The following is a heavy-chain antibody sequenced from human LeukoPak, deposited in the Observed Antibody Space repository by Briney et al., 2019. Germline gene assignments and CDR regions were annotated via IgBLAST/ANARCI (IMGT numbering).Heavy chain of an antibody. D-gene: IGHD6-19*01. CDR3: ARGGAVAGTGDY. V-gene: IGHV3-23*01. CDR1: GFTFSSYG. Sequence: GGSLRLSCAASGFTFSSYGMSWVRQAPGKGLEWVSAISGSGGSTYYADSVKGRFTISRDNSKNTLYLQMNSLRAEDTAVYYCARGGAVAGTGDYWGQGTLVTVSS. J-gene: IGHJ4*02. CDR2: ISGSGGST.